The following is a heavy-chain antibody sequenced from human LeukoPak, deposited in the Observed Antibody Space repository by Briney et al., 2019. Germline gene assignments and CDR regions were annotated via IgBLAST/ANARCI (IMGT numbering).Heavy chain of an antibody. V-gene: IGHV3-30*18. CDR3: TKVFEVRGARRPKDY. CDR1: GFTFSDYG. CDR2: ISYDGGNK. D-gene: IGHD3-10*01. Sequence: GGSLRLSCAASGFTFSDYGMHWVRQAPGKGLEWVALISYDGGNKFYADSVRDRFTISRDNSKNTLFLQMNSLRIEDTAVYYCTKVFEVRGARRPKDYWGQGTLVIVSS. J-gene: IGHJ4*02.